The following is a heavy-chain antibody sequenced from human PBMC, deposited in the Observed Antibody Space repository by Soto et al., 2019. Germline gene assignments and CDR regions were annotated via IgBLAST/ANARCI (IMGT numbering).Heavy chain of an antibody. J-gene: IGHJ4*02. Sequence: GSLRLSCAASGFTFSSYEMNWVRQAPGKGLEWVSYISSSGSTIYYADSVKGRFTISRDNAKNSLYLQMNSLRAEDTAVYYCARGQGYYDFWSGYYYFDYWGQGTLVTSPQ. D-gene: IGHD3-3*01. CDR1: GFTFSSYE. V-gene: IGHV3-48*03. CDR3: ARGQGYYDFWSGYYYFDY. CDR2: ISSSGSTI.